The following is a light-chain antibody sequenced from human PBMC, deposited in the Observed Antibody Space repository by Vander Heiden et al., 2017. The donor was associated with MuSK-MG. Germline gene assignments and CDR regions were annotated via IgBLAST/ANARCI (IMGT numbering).Light chain of an antibody. CDR2: LGS. V-gene: IGKV2-28*01. CDR1: QSLLHSNGYNY. CDR3: MQPLQTPRIT. J-gene: IGKJ5*01. Sequence: PLSLRVTPGEPASISCRSSQSLLHSNGYNYLDWYLQKPGQSPQLLIYLGSNRASGVPDRFSGSGSGTDFTLKISRVEAEDVGVYYCMQPLQTPRITFGQGTPLEIK.